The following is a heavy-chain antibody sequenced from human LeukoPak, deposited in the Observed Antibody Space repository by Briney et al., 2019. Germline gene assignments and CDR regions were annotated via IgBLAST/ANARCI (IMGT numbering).Heavy chain of an antibody. CDR3: ARGLYYDFWSGYFSAFDI. CDR2: IYHSGST. CDR1: GGSISSGGCS. V-gene: IGHV4-30-2*01. J-gene: IGHJ3*02. D-gene: IGHD3-3*01. Sequence: SETLSLTCAVSGGSISSGGCSWSWIRQPPGKGLEWIGYIYHSGSTYYNPSLKSRVTISVDRSKSQFSLKLSSVTAADTAVCYCARGLYYDFWSGYFSAFDIWGQGTMVTVSS.